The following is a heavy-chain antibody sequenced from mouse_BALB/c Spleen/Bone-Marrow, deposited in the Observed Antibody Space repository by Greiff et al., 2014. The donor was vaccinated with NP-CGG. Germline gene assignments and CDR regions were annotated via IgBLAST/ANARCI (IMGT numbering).Heavy chain of an antibody. CDR2: IDPANGNT. V-gene: IGHV14-3*02. Sequence: VQLQQSGAELVKPGASVKLSCTASGFNIKDTYMHWVKQRPEQGLEWIGRIDPANGNTKYDPKFQGKATITADTSSNTAYLQLSSLTSEDSAVYSCATFYRYDRRFAYWGQGPLVTVSA. D-gene: IGHD2-14*01. CDR3: ATFYRYDRRFAY. CDR1: GFNIKDTY. J-gene: IGHJ3*01.